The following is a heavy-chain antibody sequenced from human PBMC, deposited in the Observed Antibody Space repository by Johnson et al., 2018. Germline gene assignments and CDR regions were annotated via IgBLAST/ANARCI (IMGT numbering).Heavy chain of an antibody. J-gene: IGHJ4*02. Sequence: QVQLVQSGGGVVQPGRSLRLSCAASGFTFSSYAMHWVRQAPGKGLEWVAVIPYDGSNKYYADSVKGRFTISRDNSKNTLFRQMHSLRAEDTAVYHCAKEKRPLTIPFYEHWGQGTLVIVSS. CDR2: IPYDGSNK. V-gene: IGHV3-30-3*01. D-gene: IGHD2/OR15-2a*01. CDR1: GFTFSSYA. CDR3: AKEKRPLTIPFYEH.